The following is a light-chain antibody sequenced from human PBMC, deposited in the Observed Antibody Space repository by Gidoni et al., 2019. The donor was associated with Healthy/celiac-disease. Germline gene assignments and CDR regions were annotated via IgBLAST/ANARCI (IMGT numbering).Light chain of an antibody. CDR2: VGTGWIVG. CDR1: SGYSNYK. J-gene: IGLJ2*01. Sequence: QPVLTQPPSASASLGASVTLTCTLSSGYSNYKVDWYQQRPGKGPRFVMRVGTGWIVGSKGDGIPDRFSVLGSVLNRYLTIKNIQEEDESDYHCGADHGSGSNFVYRFGGGTKLTVL. V-gene: IGLV9-49*01. CDR3: GADHGSGSNFVYR.